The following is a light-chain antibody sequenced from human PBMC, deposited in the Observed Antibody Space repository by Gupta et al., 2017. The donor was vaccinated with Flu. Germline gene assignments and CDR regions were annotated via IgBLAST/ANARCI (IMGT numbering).Light chain of an antibody. CDR2: KDS. J-gene: IGLJ2*01. V-gene: IGLV3-25*03. CDR3: QAADSTETYVV. CDR1: ALPKQF. Sequence: SNELTQPPSVSVSPGQTARITCSGDALPKQFAYWYQQKPGQAPVLVIFKDSERPSEIPERFSGSTSGTKVTWTISGVQAEDEADYYCQAADSTETYVVFGGGTKLTVL.